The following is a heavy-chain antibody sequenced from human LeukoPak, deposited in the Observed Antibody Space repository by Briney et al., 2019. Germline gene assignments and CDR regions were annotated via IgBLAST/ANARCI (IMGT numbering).Heavy chain of an antibody. V-gene: IGHV5-51*01. D-gene: IGHD1-26*01. CDR2: IYPGDSDT. CDR3: ARHQIVGDSISAFDI. Sequence: NHGESLKISCKGSGFTFTTHWIGWMRQMPGNGLEWMGIIYPGDSDTRYSPSFQGQVTISVDKSITTAYLQWSSLKASDTAMYFCARHQIVGDSISAFDIWGQGTMVTVSS. J-gene: IGHJ3*02. CDR1: GFTFTTHW.